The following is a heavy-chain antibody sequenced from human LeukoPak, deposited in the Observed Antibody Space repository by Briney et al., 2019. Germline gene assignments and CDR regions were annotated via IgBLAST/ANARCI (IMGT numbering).Heavy chain of an antibody. J-gene: IGHJ4*02. Sequence: GESLQISCKGSGYNFSSYWICWVRQMPGKGLEWMGIIYPGDSDTRYSPSFQGQVITSADKSISTAYLQLSSLTASDIAMYYCARLRGLAGEWYFDYWGQGTLVTVSS. V-gene: IGHV5-51*01. CDR2: IYPGDSDT. CDR1: GYNFSSYW. CDR3: ARLRGLAGEWYFDY. D-gene: IGHD3-10*01.